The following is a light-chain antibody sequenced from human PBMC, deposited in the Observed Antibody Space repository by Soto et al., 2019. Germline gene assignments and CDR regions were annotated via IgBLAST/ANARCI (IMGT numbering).Light chain of an antibody. Sequence: EIVLTQSPGTLSLSPGERATLSCRASQSVGSGYLAWYQQKPGQAPRLLIYGASNRATGIPDRFSGSGSGTDFTLTISRLESEDSAVYYCQQYNDWPLTFGGGTKVEIK. CDR3: QQYNDWPLT. CDR2: GAS. V-gene: IGKV3-20*01. J-gene: IGKJ4*01. CDR1: QSVGSGY.